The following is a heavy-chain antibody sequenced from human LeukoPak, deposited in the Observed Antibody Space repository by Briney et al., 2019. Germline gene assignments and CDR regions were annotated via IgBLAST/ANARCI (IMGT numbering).Heavy chain of an antibody. V-gene: IGHV1-2*02. CDR3: AREIYDDVDY. J-gene: IGHJ4*02. D-gene: IGHD3-16*01. Sequence: ASVKVSCKASGYTFTGYYMPWVRQAPRQRLEWMGWINANSGGTNYAQKSQGRVTMTRDTSISAAYMELSRLRSDDTAVYYCAREIYDDVDYWGQGTLVTVSS. CDR1: GYTFTGYY. CDR2: INANSGGT.